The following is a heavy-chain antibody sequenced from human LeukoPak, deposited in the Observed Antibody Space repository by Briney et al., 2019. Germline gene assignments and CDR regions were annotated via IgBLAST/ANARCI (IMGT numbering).Heavy chain of an antibody. CDR3: ARDKGYCSSTSCYVDSYYGMDV. CDR2: IIPILGIA. J-gene: IGHJ6*02. CDR1: GGTFSGYA. D-gene: IGHD2-2*01. V-gene: IGHV1-69*04. Sequence: ASVKVSCKASGGTFSGYAISWVRQAPGQGLEWMGRIIPILGIANYAQKFQGRVTITADKSTSTAYMELSSLRSEDTAVYYCARDKGYCSSTSCYVDSYYGMDVWGQGTTVTVSS.